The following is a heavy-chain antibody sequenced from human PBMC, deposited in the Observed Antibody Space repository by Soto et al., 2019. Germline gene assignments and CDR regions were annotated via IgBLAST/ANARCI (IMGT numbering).Heavy chain of an antibody. D-gene: IGHD3-3*02. CDR2: VNHSGEA. V-gene: IGHV4-34*01. Sequence: NPSETLSLTCGVYGGSFRNYYWIWVRQPPGKGLEWIAEVNHSGEATYNPSLQSGLTTSLDTSNNQFSLKMTSVPAADTAMSFYKHSERVPRAGLDPWGQGTQVTVSS. J-gene: IGHJ5*02. CDR3: KHSERVPRAGLDP. CDR1: GGSFRNYY.